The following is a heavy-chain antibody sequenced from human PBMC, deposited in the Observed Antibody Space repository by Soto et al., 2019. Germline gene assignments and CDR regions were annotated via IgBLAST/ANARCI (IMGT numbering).Heavy chain of an antibody. CDR3: ARDRVSSSSNWFDP. V-gene: IGHV1-69*12. Sequence: QVQLVQSGAEVKKPGSSVKVSCKASGGTFSSYAISWVRQAPGQGLEWMGGIIPIFGTANYAQKFQGRVTITADESTSTAYMELSGLRSEDTAVYYCARDRVSSSSNWFDPWGQGTLVTVSS. CDR2: IIPIFGTA. D-gene: IGHD6-6*01. J-gene: IGHJ5*02. CDR1: GGTFSSYA.